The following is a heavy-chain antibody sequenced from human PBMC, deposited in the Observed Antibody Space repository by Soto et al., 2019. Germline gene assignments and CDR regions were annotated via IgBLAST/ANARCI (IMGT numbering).Heavy chain of an antibody. V-gene: IGHV1-3*01. CDR1: GYTFTSYA. Sequence: ASVKVSCKASGYTFTSYAMHWARQAPGQRLEWMGWINAGNGNTKYSQKFQGRVTITRDTSASTAYMELSSLRFEDTAVYFCATAIADDAFDIWGRGTMVTVSS. J-gene: IGHJ3*02. CDR2: INAGNGNT. CDR3: ATAIADDAFDI. D-gene: IGHD2-2*01.